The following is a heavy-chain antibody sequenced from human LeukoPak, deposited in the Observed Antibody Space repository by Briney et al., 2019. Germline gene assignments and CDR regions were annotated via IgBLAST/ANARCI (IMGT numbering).Heavy chain of an antibody. CDR1: GYTFTSYA. D-gene: IGHD6-13*01. J-gene: IGHJ6*03. Sequence: GASVKVSCKASGYTFTSYAMNWVRRAPGQGLEWMGWINTNTGNPTYAQGFTGRFVFSLDTSVSTAYLQISSLKAEDTAVYYCARDGAAAASGSGSYYYYMDVWGKGTTVTVSS. V-gene: IGHV7-4-1*02. CDR2: INTNTGNP. CDR3: ARDGAAAASGSGSYYYYMDV.